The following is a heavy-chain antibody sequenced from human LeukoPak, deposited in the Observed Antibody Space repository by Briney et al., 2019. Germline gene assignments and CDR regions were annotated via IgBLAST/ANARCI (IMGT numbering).Heavy chain of an antibody. Sequence: PGGSLRLSCTASGFTFSSYWMHWVRQAPGKGLEWFSQIKTDGSSADYADSVKGRFTISRDNAKDTLYLQMNSLRPEDTAVYYCARGSWYSFDYWGQGTLVTVSS. CDR2: IKTDGSSA. D-gene: IGHD1-1*01. J-gene: IGHJ4*02. CDR3: ARGSWYSFDY. V-gene: IGHV3-74*01. CDR1: GFTFSSYW.